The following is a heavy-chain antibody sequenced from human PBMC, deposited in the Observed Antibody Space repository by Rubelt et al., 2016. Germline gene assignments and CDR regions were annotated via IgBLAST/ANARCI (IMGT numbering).Heavy chain of an antibody. Sequence: GQLVESGGGVVQPGRSLRLSCAASGFTFSSYAMHWVRQAPGKGLEWVAVISYDGSNKYYADSVKGRFTISRDNSKNTLYLQMNSLRAEDTAVYYCARGKIYSGYDYVYYYYGMDVWGQGTTVTVSS. D-gene: IGHD5-12*01. V-gene: IGHV3-30*04. CDR1: GFTFSSYA. J-gene: IGHJ6*02. CDR3: ARGKIYSGYDYVYYYYGMDV. CDR2: ISYDGSNK.